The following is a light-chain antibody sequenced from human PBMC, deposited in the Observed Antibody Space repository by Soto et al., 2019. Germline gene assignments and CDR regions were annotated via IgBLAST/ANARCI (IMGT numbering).Light chain of an antibody. CDR3: QQYCRSPYT. CDR1: QSVCSNY. V-gene: IGKV3-20*01. CDR2: GAS. Sequence: EIVLTQSPGTLSLSPGERATLSCRASQSVCSNYLAWYQQKPGQAPRLLIYGASIRATGIPDRFSGRESGTDFTLTISRLEPEDFAVYYCQQYCRSPYTFGQGTKLEIK. J-gene: IGKJ2*01.